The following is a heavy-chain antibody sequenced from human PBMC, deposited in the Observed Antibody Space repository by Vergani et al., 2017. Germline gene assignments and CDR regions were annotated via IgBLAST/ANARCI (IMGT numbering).Heavy chain of an antibody. CDR3: ARDGGQKAYYFDY. Sequence: QVQLVESGGGVVQPGRSLRLSCAASGFTFSSYGMHWVRQAPGKGLEWVAVIWYDGSNKYYADSVKGLFTISRDNSKNTLYLQMNSLRAEDTAVYYCARDGGQKAYYFDYWGQGTLVTVSS. CDR2: IWYDGSNK. D-gene: IGHD3-16*01. J-gene: IGHJ4*02. V-gene: IGHV3-33*01. CDR1: GFTFSSYG.